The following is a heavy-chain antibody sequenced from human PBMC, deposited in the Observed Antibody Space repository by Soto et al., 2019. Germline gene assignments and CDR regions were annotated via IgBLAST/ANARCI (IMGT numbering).Heavy chain of an antibody. J-gene: IGHJ4*02. CDR3: ASHYYGSGSDLDY. V-gene: IGHV4-31*03. CDR1: GDSISSGGYY. Sequence: QVQLQESGPGLVKTSQTLSITCTVSGDSISSGGYYWSWIRQHPGKGLEWIGYMYYSGTTYYNPSLKNRVTTSIDTSKNQFSLKLSSVTAADTAVYYCASHYYGSGSDLDYWGQGSLVTVSS. CDR2: MYYSGTT. D-gene: IGHD3-10*01.